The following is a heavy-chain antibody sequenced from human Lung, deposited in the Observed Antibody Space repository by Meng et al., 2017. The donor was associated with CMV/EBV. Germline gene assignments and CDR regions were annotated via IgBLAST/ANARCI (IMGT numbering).Heavy chain of an antibody. CDR1: GGSISSYY. J-gene: IGHJ5*02. CDR3: ARESVYSSGWNWFDP. Sequence: SETXSLXXTVSGGSISSYYWSWIRQPPGKGLEWIGYIYYSGSTNYNPSLKSRVTISVDTSKNQFSLKLSSVTAADTAVYYCARESVYSSGWNWFDPWGQGXLVTVSS. V-gene: IGHV4-59*01. CDR2: IYYSGST. D-gene: IGHD6-19*01.